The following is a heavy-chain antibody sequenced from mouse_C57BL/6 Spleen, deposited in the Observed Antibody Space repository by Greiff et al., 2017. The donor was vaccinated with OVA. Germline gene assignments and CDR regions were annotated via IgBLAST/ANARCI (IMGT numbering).Heavy chain of an antibody. J-gene: IGHJ2*01. Sequence: QVQLQQPGAELVMPGASVKLSCKASGYTFTSYWMHWVKQRPGQGLEWIGEIDPSASYTNYNQKFKGKSTLTVDKSSSTAYMQLSSLTSEDSAVYYGARWSTTVAPYYFDYWGQGTTLTVSS. CDR1: GYTFTSYW. D-gene: IGHD1-1*01. CDR2: IDPSASYT. V-gene: IGHV1-69*01. CDR3: ARWSTTVAPYYFDY.